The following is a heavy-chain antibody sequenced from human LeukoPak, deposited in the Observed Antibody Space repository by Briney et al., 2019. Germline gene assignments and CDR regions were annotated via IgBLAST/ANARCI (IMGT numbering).Heavy chain of an antibody. CDR3: AAARGFYSSGDVLFDY. CDR2: IYTSGST. J-gene: IGHJ4*02. V-gene: IGHV4-61*02. D-gene: IGHD3-10*01. CDR1: GGSISSGSYY. Sequence: SETLSLTCSVSGGSISSGSYYWSWIRQPAGKGLEWIGRIYTSGSTNYNPSLKSRVTISVGTSNNQFSLKLSSVTAADTAVYYCAAARGFYSSGDVLFDYWGQGTLVTVSS.